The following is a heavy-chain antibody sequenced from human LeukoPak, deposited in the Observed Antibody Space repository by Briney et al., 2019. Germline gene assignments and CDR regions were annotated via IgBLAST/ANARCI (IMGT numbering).Heavy chain of an antibody. D-gene: IGHD7-27*01. J-gene: IGHJ4*02. CDR2: IREDGTEK. V-gene: IGHV3-7*01. CDR1: GFTFSGAW. Sequence: GGSLRLSCTASGFTFSGAWMTWVRQAPGKGLEWVANIREDGTEKNYVDSVKGRFTVSRDNAKNSLFLQMSNLRDDDTAIYYCARHVGISFWGQGTLVTVSS. CDR3: ARHVGISF.